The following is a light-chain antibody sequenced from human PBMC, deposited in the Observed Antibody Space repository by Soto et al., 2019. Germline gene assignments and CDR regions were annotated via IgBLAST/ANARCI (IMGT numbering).Light chain of an antibody. CDR2: GAT. V-gene: IGKV3-20*01. CDR3: QQYSSYSPLT. CDR1: QSVSSSY. J-gene: IGKJ4*01. Sequence: EIVLTQSPGTLSLSPGERATLSYRTIQSVSSSYLAWYQQRRGQAPRLLIYGATSRATGIPSRFSGSGAGTEFTLTISSLQADDFATYYCQQYSSYSPLTFGGGTKVDIK.